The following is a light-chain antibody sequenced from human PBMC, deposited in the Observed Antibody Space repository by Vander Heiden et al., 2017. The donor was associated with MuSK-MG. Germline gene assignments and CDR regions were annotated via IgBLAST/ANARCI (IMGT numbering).Light chain of an antibody. CDR3: QSYASSSVV. V-gene: IGLV6-57*01. Sequence: NFIRAGPQSVSGSPAYTVTISCTRSSGSIASNYVQWYQQRPGSSPTTVIYEDNQRPSGVPDRFSGSIDSSANSASLTISGQKTEDEAESYCQSYASSSVVFGGGTKLTVL. J-gene: IGLJ2*01. CDR2: EDN. CDR1: SGSIASNY.